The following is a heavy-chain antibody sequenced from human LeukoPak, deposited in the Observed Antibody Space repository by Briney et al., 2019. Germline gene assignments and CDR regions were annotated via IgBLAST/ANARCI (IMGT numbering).Heavy chain of an antibody. V-gene: IGHV4-61*02. CDR3: ASLPGIAALPYY. Sequence: KASETLSLTCTVSGGSISSGSYYWSWIRQPAGKGLEWIGRIYTSGSTNYNPSLKSRVTISVDTSKNQFSLKLSSVTAADTAVYYCASLPGIAALPYYWGQGTLVTVSS. CDR2: IYTSGST. J-gene: IGHJ4*02. D-gene: IGHD6-13*01. CDR1: GGSISSGSYY.